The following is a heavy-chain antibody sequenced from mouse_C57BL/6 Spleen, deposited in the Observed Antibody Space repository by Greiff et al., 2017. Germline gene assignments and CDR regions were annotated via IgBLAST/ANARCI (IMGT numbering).Heavy chain of an antibody. J-gene: IGHJ4*01. D-gene: IGHD1-1*01. CDR3: AKLATVVSTYCSMDD. CDR2: IYPGDGDT. CDR1: GYAFSSYW. Sequence: QVQLQQSGAELVKPGASVKISCKASGYAFSSYWMNWVKQRPGKGLEWIGQIYPGDGDTNYNGKFKGKAKLTADKSSSTAYMQLSSLTSEDSAVYFGAKLATVVSTYCSMDDWGQGTSVTVSS. V-gene: IGHV1-80*01.